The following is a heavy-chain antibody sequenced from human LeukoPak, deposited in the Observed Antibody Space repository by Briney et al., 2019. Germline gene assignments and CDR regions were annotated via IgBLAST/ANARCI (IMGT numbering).Heavy chain of an antibody. J-gene: IGHJ4*02. Sequence: ASVKVSCKASGYTFTSYAMHWVRQAPGQRLEWMGWINAGNGNTKYSQKFQGRVTITRDTSASTAYMELSSLRSGDTAVYYCAREKVEGNQIQLWLLFDYWGQGTLVTVSS. CDR1: GYTFTSYA. D-gene: IGHD5-18*01. CDR3: AREKVEGNQIQLWLLFDY. CDR2: INAGNGNT. V-gene: IGHV1-3*01.